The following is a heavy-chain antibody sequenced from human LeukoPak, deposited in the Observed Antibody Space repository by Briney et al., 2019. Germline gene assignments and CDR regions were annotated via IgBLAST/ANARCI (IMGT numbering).Heavy chain of an antibody. CDR3: AKDKVEYSSSFDFDY. CDR2: ISGSGGST. Sequence: TGGSLRLSCAASGFTFSDYYMSWVRQAPGKGLEWVSAISGSGGSTYYADSVKGRFTISRDNSKNTLYLQMNSLRAEDTAVYYCAKDKVEYSSSFDFDYWGQGTLVTVSS. D-gene: IGHD6-6*01. V-gene: IGHV3-23*01. CDR1: GFTFSDYY. J-gene: IGHJ4*02.